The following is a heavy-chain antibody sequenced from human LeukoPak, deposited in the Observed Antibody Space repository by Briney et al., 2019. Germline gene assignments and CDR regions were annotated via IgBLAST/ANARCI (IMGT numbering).Heavy chain of an antibody. J-gene: IGHJ5*02. V-gene: IGHV1-8*01. Sequence: GASVKVSCKASGYTFTSYDINWVRQATGQGLEWMGWMNPNSGNTGNAQKFQGRVSMTRDTSISTAYMELSSLRSEDTAVYYCARNPAHTGWFDPWGQGTLVTVSS. CDR2: MNPNSGNT. CDR1: GYTFTSYD. CDR3: ARNPAHTGWFDP. D-gene: IGHD4-17*01.